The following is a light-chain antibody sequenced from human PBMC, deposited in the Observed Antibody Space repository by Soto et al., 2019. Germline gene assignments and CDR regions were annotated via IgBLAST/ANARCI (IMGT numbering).Light chain of an antibody. Sequence: DIQMTQSPSTVSASVGDRVTITCRASQSISSWLAWYQQKPGKAPKLLIYDASSLESGVPSRFSGSGSGTEFTLTISSLQPDDFATYYCQQYNSDWKFGQGTKVDIK. CDR2: DAS. J-gene: IGKJ1*01. CDR3: QQYNSDWK. V-gene: IGKV1-5*01. CDR1: QSISSW.